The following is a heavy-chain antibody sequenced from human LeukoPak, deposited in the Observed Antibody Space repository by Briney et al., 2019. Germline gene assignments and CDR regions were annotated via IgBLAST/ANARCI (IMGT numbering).Heavy chain of an antibody. D-gene: IGHD2-2*01. CDR3: ARDQELLSSLTYYYYGVDV. CDR1: GGSISSYY. J-gene: IGHJ6*02. V-gene: IGHV4-4*07. Sequence: SETLSLTCTVSGGSISSYYWSWIRQPAGKGLEWIGRIYTSGSTNYNPSLKSRVTMSVDTSKNQFSLKLSSVTAADTAVYYCARDQELLSSLTYYYYGVDVWGQGTTVTVSS. CDR2: IYTSGST.